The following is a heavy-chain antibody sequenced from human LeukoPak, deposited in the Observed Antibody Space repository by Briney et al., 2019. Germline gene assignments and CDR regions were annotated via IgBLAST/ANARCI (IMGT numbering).Heavy chain of an antibody. Sequence: EASVKVSCKASGYTFTGYYMHWVRQAPGQGLEWMGWINPNSGGTNYAQKFQGRVTMTRDTSISTAYMELSRLRSDDTAVYYCARDQRGSSGFFDYWGQGTLVTVSS. D-gene: IGHD6-19*01. CDR3: ARDQRGSSGFFDY. CDR1: GYTFTGYY. V-gene: IGHV1-2*02. J-gene: IGHJ4*02. CDR2: INPNSGGT.